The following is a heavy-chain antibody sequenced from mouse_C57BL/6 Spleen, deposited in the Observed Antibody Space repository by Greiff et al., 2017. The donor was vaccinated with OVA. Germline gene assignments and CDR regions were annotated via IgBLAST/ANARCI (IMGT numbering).Heavy chain of an antibody. Sequence: QVQLQQSGPGLVQPSQSLSITCTVSGFSLTSYGVHWVRQSPGQGLEWLGVIWRGGSTDYNAAFMSRLSITKDNSTSQVFFKMNRLQAEDTAIYYGAKNLDGYYGGHFDYWGQGTTLTVSS. CDR3: AKNLDGYYGGHFDY. CDR1: GFSLTSYG. J-gene: IGHJ2*01. D-gene: IGHD2-3*01. CDR2: IWRGGST. V-gene: IGHV2-5*01.